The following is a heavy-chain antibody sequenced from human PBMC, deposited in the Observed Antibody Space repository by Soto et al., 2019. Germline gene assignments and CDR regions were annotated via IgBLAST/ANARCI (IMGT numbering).Heavy chain of an antibody. Sequence: QVQLVESGGGVVQPGRSLRLSCAASGFTFSNYGMQWVRQAPGKGLAWVAVISYDGNNKYYADSVKGRFTIYRDNSKNTLYLQMSSLRAEDTAVYYCAKSVYNWNDGFFDYWGQGTLVTVSS. J-gene: IGHJ4*02. CDR2: ISYDGNNK. CDR3: AKSVYNWNDGFFDY. D-gene: IGHD1-1*01. CDR1: GFTFSNYG. V-gene: IGHV3-30*18.